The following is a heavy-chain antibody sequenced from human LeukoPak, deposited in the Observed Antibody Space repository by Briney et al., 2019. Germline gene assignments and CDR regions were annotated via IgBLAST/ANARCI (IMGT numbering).Heavy chain of an antibody. CDR1: GFIFTNAW. Sequence: GSLRLSCGASGFIFTNAWMTWVRQAPGKGLEWVGRIKSSPDGGTTDAAAPVKGRFSISRDDSKNTLYLQMNSLKTEDTAVYYCTTLSHDIHYWGQGTLVTVSP. CDR3: TTLSHDIHY. CDR2: IKSSPDGGTT. D-gene: IGHD3-9*01. V-gene: IGHV3-15*01. J-gene: IGHJ4*02.